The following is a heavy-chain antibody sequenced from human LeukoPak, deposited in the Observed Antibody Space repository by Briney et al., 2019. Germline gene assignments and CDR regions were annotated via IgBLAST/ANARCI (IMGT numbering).Heavy chain of an antibody. V-gene: IGHV3-33*01. D-gene: IGHD2-15*01. J-gene: IGHJ4*02. CDR2: IWYDGSNE. CDR3: ASHCSGGSCYIY. Sequence: GGSLRLSCAASGFTFSSYGMHWVRQAPGKGLEWVAVIWYDGSNEYYADSVKGRFTISRDNSKNTLYLQMNSLRAEDTAVYYCASHCSGGSCYIYWGQGTLVTVSS. CDR1: GFTFSSYG.